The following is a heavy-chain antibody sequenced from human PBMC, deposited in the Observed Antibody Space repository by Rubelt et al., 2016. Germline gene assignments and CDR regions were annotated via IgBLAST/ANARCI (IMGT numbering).Heavy chain of an antibody. CDR3: ARNITMVRGVRYGAFDV. V-gene: IGHV4-59*06. CDR1: GGSISSYY. Sequence: QVQLQESGPGLVKPSQTLSLTCTVSGGSISSYYWSWIRQPPGKGLEWIGYIYYSGSTYYNPSLKSWVSISVDPPKNHLSQKLRSVTAADTAVYYCARNITMVRGVRYGAFDVWGQGTMVTVSS. D-gene: IGHD3-10*01. CDR2: IYYSGST. J-gene: IGHJ3*01.